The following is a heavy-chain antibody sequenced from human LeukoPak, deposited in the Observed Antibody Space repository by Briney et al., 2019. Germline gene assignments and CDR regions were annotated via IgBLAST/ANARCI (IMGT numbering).Heavy chain of an antibody. CDR3: AKGPYPMCDY. V-gene: IGHV3-9*01. J-gene: IGHJ4*02. CDR2: ISWNSGSI. D-gene: IGHD3-10*02. Sequence: SGGSLRLSCAASGFTFDDYAMHWVRQAPGKGLEWVSGISWNSGSIGYADSVKGRFTISRDNAKNSLYLQMNSLRAEDTALYYCAKGPYPMCDYWGQGTLVTVSS. CDR1: GFTFDDYA.